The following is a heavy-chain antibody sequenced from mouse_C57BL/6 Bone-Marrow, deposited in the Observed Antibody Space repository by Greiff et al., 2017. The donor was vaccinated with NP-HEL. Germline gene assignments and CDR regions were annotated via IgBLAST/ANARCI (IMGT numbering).Heavy chain of an antibody. CDR3: ARHGNYYGSSLYCDY. V-gene: IGHV1-62-2*01. D-gene: IGHD1-1*01. CDR2: FSPGSGSI. Sequence: VQLPQSGAELVKPGASVTLSCKASGSTFTEYPLHWVKQRSGQGLEWIGWFSPGSGSITYNEKFQDQATLTADKSSSTVYMELSRWTSEDSAVYFCARHGNYYGSSLYCDYWGQGTTLTVSS. CDR1: GSTFTEYP. J-gene: IGHJ2*01.